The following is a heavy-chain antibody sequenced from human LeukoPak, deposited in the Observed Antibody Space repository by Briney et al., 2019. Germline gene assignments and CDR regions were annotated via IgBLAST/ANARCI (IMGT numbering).Heavy chain of an antibody. J-gene: IGHJ6*02. CDR3: AREVSSGYWMDV. CDR2: IYSGGST. Sequence: GGSLRLSCAASGFTVSSNYMSWVRQAPGKGLEWVSVIYSGGSTYYADSVKGRFTISRDNSKNTLYLQMNSLRAEDTAVYHCAREVSSGYWMDVWGQGTTVTVSS. CDR1: GFTVSSNY. V-gene: IGHV3-53*01. D-gene: IGHD3-3*01.